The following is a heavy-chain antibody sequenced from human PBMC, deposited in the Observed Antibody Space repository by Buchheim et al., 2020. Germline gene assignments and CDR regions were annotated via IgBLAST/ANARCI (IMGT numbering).Heavy chain of an antibody. CDR1: GGSISSGGYY. Sequence: QVQLQESGPGLVKPSQTLSLTCTVSGGSISSGGYYWSWIRQHPGKGLEWIGYIYYSGSTYYNPSLKSRVTISVDTSKNQFSLKLSSVTAADTAVYYCARENNEVVAATRLPDYWYFDLWGRGTL. J-gene: IGHJ2*01. CDR2: IYYSGST. CDR3: ARENNEVVAATRLPDYWYFDL. D-gene: IGHD2-15*01. V-gene: IGHV4-31*03.